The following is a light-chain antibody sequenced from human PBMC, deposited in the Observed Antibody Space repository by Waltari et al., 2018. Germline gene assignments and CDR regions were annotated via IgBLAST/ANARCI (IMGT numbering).Light chain of an antibody. CDR1: SSNIGAGYA. Sequence: QSVLTQPPSVSGAPGQRVTISCTGSSSNIGAGYAVHWYQQLPGTAPKLLIYGNTNRPSGVPVRFSGSKSGTSASLAITGLQAEDEADYYCQCYDSSLSGSVFGGGTKLTVL. V-gene: IGLV1-40*01. CDR2: GNT. J-gene: IGLJ3*02. CDR3: QCYDSSLSGSV.